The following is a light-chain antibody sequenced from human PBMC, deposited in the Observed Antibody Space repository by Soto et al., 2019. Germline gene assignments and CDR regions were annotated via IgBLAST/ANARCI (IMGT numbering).Light chain of an antibody. CDR2: GPA. CDR1: QSVSSVY. V-gene: IGKV3-20*01. Sequence: EIVLTQSPGTLSLSPGERATLSCRASQSVSSVYLAWYQQKPGQAPRLLIFGPATRATGIPDRFSGSGSGTDFTLTISRLEPEDFAVHYCQQYGSSPTFGGGTKVEIK. J-gene: IGKJ4*01. CDR3: QQYGSSPT.